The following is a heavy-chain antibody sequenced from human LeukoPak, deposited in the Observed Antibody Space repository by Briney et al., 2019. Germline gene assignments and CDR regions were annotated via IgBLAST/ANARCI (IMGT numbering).Heavy chain of an antibody. CDR1: GYTFTGYY. CDR3: AREFYDSSGYAEYYFDY. Sequence: ASVKVSCKASGYTFTGYYMHWVRQAPGQGLEWMGWINPNSGGTNYAQEFQGRVTITRDTSASTAYMELSSLRSEDMAVYYCAREFYDSSGYAEYYFDYWGQGTLVTVSS. J-gene: IGHJ4*02. CDR2: INPNSGGT. V-gene: IGHV1-2*02. D-gene: IGHD3-22*01.